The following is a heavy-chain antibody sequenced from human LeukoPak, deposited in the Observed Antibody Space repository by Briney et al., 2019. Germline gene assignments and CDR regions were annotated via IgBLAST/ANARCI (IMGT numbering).Heavy chain of an antibody. CDR2: LWYDGSNK. J-gene: IGHJ4*02. Sequence: GGVLRLSCAASGFTLSNYGMQSGRPAPGKGAGWVGVLWYDGSNKYYADSVKGRFTISRDNSKNTRYLQMNSLRAEDTAVYYCARDSGYSDYDYGYFDYWGQGTLVTVSS. CDR1: GFTLSNYG. CDR3: ARDSGYSDYDYGYFDY. V-gene: IGHV3-33*01. D-gene: IGHD5-12*01.